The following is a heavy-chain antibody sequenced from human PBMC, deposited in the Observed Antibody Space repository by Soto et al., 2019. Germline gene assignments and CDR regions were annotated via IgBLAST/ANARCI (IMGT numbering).Heavy chain of an antibody. CDR2: INGGDGPT. CDR1: GFTFSRYT. J-gene: IGHJ4*02. CDR3: ARTGSSSWYVY. Sequence: PGGSLRLSCAASGFTFSRYTMSWVRQVPGKGLEWVSGINGGDGPTYYADSVKGRFTISRDNSQNTLYLQMNSLRAEDTAVYYCARTGSSSWYVYWGQGTLVTVSS. D-gene: IGHD6-13*01. V-gene: IGHV3-23*01.